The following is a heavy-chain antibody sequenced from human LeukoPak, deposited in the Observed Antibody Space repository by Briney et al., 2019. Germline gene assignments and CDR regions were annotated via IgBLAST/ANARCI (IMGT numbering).Heavy chain of an antibody. CDR3: AKSGSYSLSYFDY. J-gene: IGHJ4*02. CDR1: GFTFSSYA. CDR2: ISGSGGST. D-gene: IGHD1-26*01. V-gene: IGHV3-23*01. Sequence: GGSLRLSCAASGFTFSSYAMSWVRQAPGKGLEWVSAISGSGGSTYYADSVKGRFTISRDNSKNTLYLRMNSLRAEDTAVYYCAKSGSYSLSYFDYWGQGTLVTVSS.